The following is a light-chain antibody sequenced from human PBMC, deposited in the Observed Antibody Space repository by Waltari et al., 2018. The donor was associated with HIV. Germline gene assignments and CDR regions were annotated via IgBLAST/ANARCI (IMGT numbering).Light chain of an antibody. CDR1: QVISSW. V-gene: IGKV1D-16*01. Sequence: DIQMAQFPSYLSAYVGDRVTITCRPSQVISSWVAWYQQIPGEAPNSRIYAASTLQSGVPSRFSGSGSGTNFTLIINNLQPEDIATYVCQQYHSYPRTFGGGTKVEIK. CDR2: AAS. CDR3: QQYHSYPRT. J-gene: IGKJ4*01.